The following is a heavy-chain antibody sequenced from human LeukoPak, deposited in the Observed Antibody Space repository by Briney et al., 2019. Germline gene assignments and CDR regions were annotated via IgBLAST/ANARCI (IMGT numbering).Heavy chain of an antibody. J-gene: IGHJ2*01. V-gene: IGHV4-34*01. Sequence: PAETLSLTCAVYGGSFSGYYWIWIRQPPGKGLEWIGEINQSGSTNYNPSRKSRVTISVDKSKNQLSLKLSSVTAADTAVYYCARRIITMVRGVIHWYFDLWGRGTLVPVSS. D-gene: IGHD3-10*01. CDR2: INQSGST. CDR1: GGSFSGYY. CDR3: ARRIITMVRGVIHWYFDL.